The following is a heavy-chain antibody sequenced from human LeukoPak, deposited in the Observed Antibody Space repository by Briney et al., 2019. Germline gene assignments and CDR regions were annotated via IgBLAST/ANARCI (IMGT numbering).Heavy chain of an antibody. V-gene: IGHV3-30*03. J-gene: IGHJ4*02. CDR1: GFTFSSYG. Sequence: GGSLRLSCAASGFTFSSYGMHWVRQAPGQGLEWVAVISYDGRSQYYADSVKGRFTISRDNAKNSLYLQMNSLRAEDTAVYYCARDLGMAVTTIGYWGQGTLVTVSS. CDR2: ISYDGRSQ. CDR3: ARDLGMAVTTIGY. D-gene: IGHD2-21*02.